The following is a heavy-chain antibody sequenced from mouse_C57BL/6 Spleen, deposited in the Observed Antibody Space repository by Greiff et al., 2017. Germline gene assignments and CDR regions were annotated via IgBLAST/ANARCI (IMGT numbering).Heavy chain of an antibody. CDR1: GYTFTGYW. CDR2: ILPGSGST. J-gene: IGHJ4*01. CDR3: ARWGAYYYGSPYAMDY. V-gene: IGHV1-9*01. D-gene: IGHD1-1*01. Sequence: QVQLKQSGAELMKPGASVKLSCKATGYTFTGYWIEWVKQRPGHGLEWIGEILPGSGSTNYNEKFKGKATFTADTSSNTAYMQLSSLTTEDSAIYYCARWGAYYYGSPYAMDYWGQGTSVTVSS.